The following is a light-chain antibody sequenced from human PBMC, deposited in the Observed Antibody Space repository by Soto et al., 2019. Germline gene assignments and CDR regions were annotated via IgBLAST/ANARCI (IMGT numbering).Light chain of an antibody. Sequence: DIQMTQSPSSLSASVGDRVTITCQASQDISNFLNWYQHKSGKSPKLLINDASNLETGVPSRFSGRGSSPYFTFTIHSLQPEDVATYYCQQYDSLPLSFDPRTKV. J-gene: IGKJ3*01. CDR1: QDISNF. CDR3: QQYDSLPLS. V-gene: IGKV1-33*01. CDR2: DAS.